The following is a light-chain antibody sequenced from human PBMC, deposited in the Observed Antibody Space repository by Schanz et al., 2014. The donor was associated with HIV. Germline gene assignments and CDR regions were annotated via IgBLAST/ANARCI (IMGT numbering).Light chain of an antibody. Sequence: DIQMTQSPSSLSASVGDRVLITCRASRTITSDLNWYQQKVGKVPKLLIYAASSLQSGVPSRFSGSGSGTDFTLTISSLQPEDFATYYCQQSYITPWTFGQGTKVDLK. CDR2: AAS. V-gene: IGKV1-39*01. J-gene: IGKJ1*01. CDR1: RTITSD. CDR3: QQSYITPWT.